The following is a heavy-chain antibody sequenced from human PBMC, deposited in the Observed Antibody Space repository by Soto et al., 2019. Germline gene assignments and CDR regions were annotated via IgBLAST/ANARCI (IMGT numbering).Heavy chain of an antibody. Sequence: SETLSLTCTVSGGSISSYYWSLVRPPPGKGLEWIGYIYYSGSTSYNPSLKSRVTISVDTSKNQFSLKLSSVTAADTAVYYCARDINNCSSTSCYGPWFDPWGQGTLVTVSS. CDR1: GGSISSYY. V-gene: IGHV4-59*01. D-gene: IGHD2-2*01. CDR3: ARDINNCSSTSCYGPWFDP. J-gene: IGHJ5*02. CDR2: IYYSGST.